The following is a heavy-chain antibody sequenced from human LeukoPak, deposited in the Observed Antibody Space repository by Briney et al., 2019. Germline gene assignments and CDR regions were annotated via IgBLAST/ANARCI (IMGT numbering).Heavy chain of an antibody. CDR1: GYTFTGYY. D-gene: IGHD6-6*01. J-gene: IGHJ6*02. CDR2: INPNSGGT. CDR3: ARVTARSYSWYYYGMDV. V-gene: IGHV1-2*02. Sequence: ASVKVSCKASGYTFTGYYMHWVRQAPGQGLEWMGWINPNSGGTNYAQKFQGRGTMTRDTSISTAYMELSRLRSDDTAVYYCARVTARSYSWYYYGMDVWGQGTTVTVSS.